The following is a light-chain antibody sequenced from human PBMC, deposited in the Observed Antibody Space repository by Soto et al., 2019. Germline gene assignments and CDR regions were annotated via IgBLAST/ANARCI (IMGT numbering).Light chain of an antibody. CDR1: SSNIGSNT. Sequence: QSVLTQPPSASGTPGQRVTISCSGSSSNIGSNTVNWYQQLPGTAPKLLIYSNNQRPSGLPDRFSGSKSGTSASLAISGLQSEDEADYYFAAWDDSLNDVVFGGGTKLTVL. CDR2: SNN. CDR3: AAWDDSLNDVV. J-gene: IGLJ2*01. V-gene: IGLV1-44*01.